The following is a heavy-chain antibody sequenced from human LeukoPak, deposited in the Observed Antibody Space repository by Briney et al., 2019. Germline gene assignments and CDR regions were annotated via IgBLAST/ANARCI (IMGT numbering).Heavy chain of an antibody. CDR1: GGSISSGGYY. CDR2: IYYSGNT. D-gene: IGHD2-2*01. Sequence: SSETLSLTCTVSGGSISSGGYYWSWIRQHPGKGLEWIGYIYYSGNTYYNPSLKSRVIISVDTSKNQFSLKLSSVTAADTAVYYCARSRGGYCSSTSCSRFDYWGQGTLVTVSS. J-gene: IGHJ4*02. V-gene: IGHV4-31*03. CDR3: ARSRGGYCSSTSCSRFDY.